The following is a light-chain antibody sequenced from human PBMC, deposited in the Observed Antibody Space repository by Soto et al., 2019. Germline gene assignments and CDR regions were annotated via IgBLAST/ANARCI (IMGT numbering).Light chain of an antibody. CDR3: QQRSNWPPEIT. CDR1: QSISIY. V-gene: IGKV3-11*01. CDR2: DVF. J-gene: IGKJ5*01. Sequence: EIMLTQSPATLSLSPGERATLSYRASQSISIYLAWYQQKPGQAPRLLIYDVFNRATGIPARFSGSGSGTDFTLTISSLEPEDFAVYYCQQRSNWPPEITFGQGTRLE.